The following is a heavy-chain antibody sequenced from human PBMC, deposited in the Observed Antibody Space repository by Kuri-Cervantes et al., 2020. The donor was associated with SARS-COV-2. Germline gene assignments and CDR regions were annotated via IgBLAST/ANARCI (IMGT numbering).Heavy chain of an antibody. CDR2: IYTSGST. CDR3: AGEGIVVVTAAIHTPENYYYYMDV. D-gene: IGHD2-2*02. Sequence: SETLSLTCAVSGVSVTGGTYYWAWIRQPAGKGLEWIGRIYTSGSTNYNPSLKSRVAMSVDTSKNQFSLKLSSVTAADTAVYYCAGEGIVVVTAAIHTPENYYYYMDVWGKGTTVTVSS. V-gene: IGHV4-61*02. J-gene: IGHJ6*03. CDR1: GVSVTGGTYY.